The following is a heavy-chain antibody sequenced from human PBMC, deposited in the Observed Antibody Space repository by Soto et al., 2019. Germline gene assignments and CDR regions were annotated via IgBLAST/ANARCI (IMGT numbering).Heavy chain of an antibody. Sequence: ASVKVSCKASGGSFGNSAIDWVRQTPGQGLEWLGGFIPVYRTLNYAQKFQGRVTITADESTGTAYMTLSSLASDDTAVYYCATGVVWIGYFTVDSWGQGTRVTVSS. CDR2: FIPVYRTL. V-gene: IGHV1-69*13. CDR1: GGSFGNSA. CDR3: ATGVVWIGYFTVDS. D-gene: IGHD3-3*01. J-gene: IGHJ4*02.